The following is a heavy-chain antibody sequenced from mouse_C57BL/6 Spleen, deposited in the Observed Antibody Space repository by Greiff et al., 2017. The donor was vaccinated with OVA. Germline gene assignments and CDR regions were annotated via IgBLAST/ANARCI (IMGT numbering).Heavy chain of an antibody. CDR1: GYTFTSYD. J-gene: IGHJ3*01. D-gene: IGHD3-2*02. V-gene: IGHV1-85*01. Sequence: QVQLKESGPELVKPGASVKLSCKASGYTFTSYDINWVKQRPGQGLEWIGWIYPRDGSTKYNEKFKGKATLTVDTSSSTAYMELHSLTSEDSAVYFCARQGLRLQAWFAYWGQGTLVTVSA. CDR2: IYPRDGST. CDR3: ARQGLRLQAWFAY.